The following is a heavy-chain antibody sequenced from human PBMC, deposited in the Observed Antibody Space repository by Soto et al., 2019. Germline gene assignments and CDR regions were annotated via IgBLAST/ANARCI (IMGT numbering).Heavy chain of an antibody. CDR3: ARESGGATATLDYYYFYMDV. V-gene: IGHV1-2*02. Sequence: GASVKVSCKTSGDSFNDYYIHWVRQAPGQGLEWMGWINPNGGATKYAPKFQGRVTVTGDTSIRTVYMELSSLRSDDTAVYYCARESGGATATLDYYYFYMDVWGKGTTVTVSS. J-gene: IGHJ6*03. D-gene: IGHD5-12*01. CDR1: GDSFNDYY. CDR2: INPNGGAT.